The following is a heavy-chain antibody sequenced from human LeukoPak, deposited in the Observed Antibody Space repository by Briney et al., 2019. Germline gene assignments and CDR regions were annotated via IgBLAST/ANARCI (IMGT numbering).Heavy chain of an antibody. CDR3: ARGGIVGPTSYFYYGMDV. Sequence: GGYLRLYCAASGFTFSSYAMHWVRQAPGEGLEWVAVISYDGSNKYYADSVKGRFTISRDNSKNTLYLQMNSLRAEDTAVYYCARGGIVGPTSYFYYGMDVWGQGTTVTVSS. CDR1: GFTFSSYA. J-gene: IGHJ6*02. D-gene: IGHD1-26*01. V-gene: IGHV3-30-3*01. CDR2: ISYDGSNK.